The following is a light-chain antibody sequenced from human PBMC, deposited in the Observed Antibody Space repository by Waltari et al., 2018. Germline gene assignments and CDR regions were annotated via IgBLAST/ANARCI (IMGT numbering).Light chain of an antibody. CDR3: QVWDFTSDHVV. J-gene: IGLJ2*01. Sequence: SYVLTQPPSVSVAPGQTARISCGGNNIGTKSVHWYKQKPGQAPVFVIYYDRDRASGIPERFSGSNSGNTATLTISRVEAGDEADYFCQVWDFTSDHVVFGGGTKLTVL. V-gene: IGLV3-21*04. CDR1: NIGTKS. CDR2: YDR.